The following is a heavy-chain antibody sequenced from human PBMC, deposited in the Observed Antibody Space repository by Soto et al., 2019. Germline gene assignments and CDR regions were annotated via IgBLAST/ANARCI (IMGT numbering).Heavy chain of an antibody. CDR3: ANDGVNRAWFGL. V-gene: IGHV3-23*01. CDR2: IIDTGDKK. J-gene: IGHJ4*02. Sequence: EVQLLESGGGLVQPGGSLSIPFPAFGFTFTRSAMNWSRQAPGKGLEWVSLIIDTGDKKYEADSVKSRFAIFRDNSKNKLYMQLNNLRAEDKAVYYCANDGVNRAWFGLGGQATLVIVSS. D-gene: IGHD3-10*01. CDR1: GFTFTRSA.